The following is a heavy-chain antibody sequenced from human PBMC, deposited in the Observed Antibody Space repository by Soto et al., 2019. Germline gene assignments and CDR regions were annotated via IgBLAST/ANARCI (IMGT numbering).Heavy chain of an antibody. CDR3: ARWVVTATRPNAFDI. J-gene: IGHJ3*02. Sequence: QVQLQESGPGLVKPSETLSLTCTVSGGSISSYYWSWIRQPAGKGLEWIGRIYTSGSTNYNPSRKSRVTMTVDTSKNQVSLKLSSVTAADTAVYYCARWVVTATRPNAFDIWGQGTMVTVSS. V-gene: IGHV4-4*07. CDR2: IYTSGST. D-gene: IGHD2-21*02. CDR1: GGSISSYY.